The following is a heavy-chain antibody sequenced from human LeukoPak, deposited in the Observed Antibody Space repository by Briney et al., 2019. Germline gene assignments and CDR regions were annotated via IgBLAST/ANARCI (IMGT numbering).Heavy chain of an antibody. CDR1: GFTFSSYW. Sequence: GGSLRLSCVASGFTFSSYWMSWVRQAPGKGLEWVANMKQDGSEKYYVDSVKGRFTISRDNAKTSVYLQMNSLRAEGTAMYYCAREGIAAAADYWGQGMLVTVSS. CDR2: MKQDGSEK. D-gene: IGHD6-13*01. CDR3: AREGIAAAADY. V-gene: IGHV3-7*01. J-gene: IGHJ4*02.